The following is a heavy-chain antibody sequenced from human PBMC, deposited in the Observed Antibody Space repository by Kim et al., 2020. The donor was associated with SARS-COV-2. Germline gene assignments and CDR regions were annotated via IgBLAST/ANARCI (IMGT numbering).Heavy chain of an antibody. D-gene: IGHD4-17*01. CDR1: GGSFSGYY. CDR2: INHSGST. CDR3: ARGPLYGDYFGDY. Sequence: SETLSLTCAVYGGSFSGYYWSWIRQPPGKGLEWIGEINHSGSTNYNPSLKSRVTISVDTSKNQFSLKLSSVTAADTAVYYCARGPLYGDYFGDYWGQGTLVTVSS. J-gene: IGHJ4*02. V-gene: IGHV4-34*01.